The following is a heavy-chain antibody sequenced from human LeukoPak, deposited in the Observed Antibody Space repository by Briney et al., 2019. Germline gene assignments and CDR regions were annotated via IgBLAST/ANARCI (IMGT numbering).Heavy chain of an antibody. D-gene: IGHD5-12*01. V-gene: IGHV3-11*04. CDR2: ISSSGSTI. CDR1: GFTFSDYY. J-gene: IGHJ4*02. CDR3: ARDLAESGYSGYRDY. Sequence: GGSLRLSXAASGFTFSDYYMSWIRQAPGKGLEWVSYISSSGSTIYYADSVKGRFTISRDNAKNSLYLQINSLRAEDTAVYYCARDLAESGYSGYRDYWGQGTLVTVSS.